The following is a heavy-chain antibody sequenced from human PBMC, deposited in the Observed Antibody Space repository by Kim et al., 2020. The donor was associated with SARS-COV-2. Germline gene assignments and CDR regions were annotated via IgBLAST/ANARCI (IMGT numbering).Heavy chain of an antibody. V-gene: IGHV3-23*03. D-gene: IGHD2-2*01. Sequence: DPVQGRLPTPRDNSKSTLYLQMNSLRAEDTAVYYCAKRAIAPAADWYFDLWGRGTLVTVSS. J-gene: IGHJ2*01. CDR3: AKRAIAPAADWYFDL.